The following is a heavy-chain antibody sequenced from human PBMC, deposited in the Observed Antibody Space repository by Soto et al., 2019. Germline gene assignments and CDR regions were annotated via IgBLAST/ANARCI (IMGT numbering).Heavy chain of an antibody. D-gene: IGHD2-21*02. Sequence: ASVKVSCKASGDTFTSYGISWVRHAPGQGLEWMGWINPNSGGTNYAQKFQGRVTMTRDTSISTAYMELSRLRSDDTAGYYCARASHELFGVVTDLYGMDVWGQGTTVTVSS. CDR3: ARASHELFGVVTDLYGMDV. V-gene: IGHV1-2*02. J-gene: IGHJ6*02. CDR1: GDTFTSYG. CDR2: INPNSGGT.